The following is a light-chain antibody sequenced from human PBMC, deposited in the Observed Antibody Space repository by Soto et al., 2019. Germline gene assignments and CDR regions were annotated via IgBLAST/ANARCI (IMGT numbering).Light chain of an antibody. CDR2: RNH. J-gene: IGLJ2*01. V-gene: IGLV1-44*01. Sequence: QSVLTQSPSASATPGQRVTISCSGSRSNIGTYPVHWYQQLTGTAPTLLIFRNHQRPSGVPDRFSGSKSGTSAALAISGPQSEDEADYYCAAWDDSLRAVVFGGGTKLTVL. CDR1: RSNIGTYP. CDR3: AAWDDSLRAVV.